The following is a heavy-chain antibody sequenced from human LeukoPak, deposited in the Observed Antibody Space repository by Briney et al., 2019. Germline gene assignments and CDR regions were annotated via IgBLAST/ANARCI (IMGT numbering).Heavy chain of an antibody. CDR2: FSYSGAT. V-gene: IGHV4-59*01. J-gene: IGHJ4*02. Sequence: PSETLSLTCTVSGGSISSYYWSWIRQPPGKGLQWIGSFSYSGATNYNPSFESRVTMSFDTSSNQFSLKLSSVTAADTAIYYCARDVTAFDYWGQGTLVTVSS. CDR3: ARDVTAFDY. D-gene: IGHD4-11*01. CDR1: GGSISSYY.